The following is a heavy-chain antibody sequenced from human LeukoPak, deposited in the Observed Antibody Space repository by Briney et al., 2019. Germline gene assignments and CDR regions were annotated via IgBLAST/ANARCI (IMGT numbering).Heavy chain of an antibody. V-gene: IGHV1-69*04. CDR2: IIPILGIA. J-gene: IGHJ4*02. CDR1: GGTFSSYA. D-gene: IGHD4-23*01. Sequence: GASVKVSCKASGGTFSSYAISWVRQAPGQGLEWMGRIIPILGIANYAQKFQGRVTITADKSTSTAYMELSSLRSEDTAVYYCARGARTPSVAYDFDYWGQGTLVTVSS. CDR3: ARGARTPSVAYDFDY.